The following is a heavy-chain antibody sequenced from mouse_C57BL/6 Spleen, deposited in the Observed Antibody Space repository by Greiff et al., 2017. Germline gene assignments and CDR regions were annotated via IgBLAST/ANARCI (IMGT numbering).Heavy chain of an antibody. J-gene: IGHJ4*01. CDR1: GYTFTNYW. Sequence: VQRVESGAELVRPGTSVKMSCKASGYTFTNYWIGWAKQRPGHGLEWIGDIYPGGGYTNYNEKFKGKATLTADKSSSTAYMQFSSLTSEDSAIYYCARAGGLRRDYYAMDYWGQGTSVTVSS. V-gene: IGHV1-63*01. CDR2: IYPGGGYT. CDR3: ARAGGLRRDYYAMDY. D-gene: IGHD2-4*01.